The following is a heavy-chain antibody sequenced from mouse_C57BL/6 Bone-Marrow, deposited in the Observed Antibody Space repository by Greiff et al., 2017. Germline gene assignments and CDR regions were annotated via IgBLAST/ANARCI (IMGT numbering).Heavy chain of an antibody. Sequence: QVQLQQSGAELVRPGASVTLSCKASGYTFTDYEMHWVKQTPVHGLEWIGAIDPETGGTAYNQKFKGKAILTADKSSSTAYMELRSLTSEDSAVYYCTTLYYGSSDEGDYWGQGTTLTVSS. CDR3: TTLYYGSSDEGDY. CDR1: GYTFTDYE. J-gene: IGHJ2*01. D-gene: IGHD1-1*01. V-gene: IGHV1-15*01. CDR2: IDPETGGT.